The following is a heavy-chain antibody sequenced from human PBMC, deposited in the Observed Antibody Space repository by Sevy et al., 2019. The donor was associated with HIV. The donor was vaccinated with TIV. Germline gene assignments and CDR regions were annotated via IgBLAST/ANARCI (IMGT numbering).Heavy chain of an antibody. CDR3: ARHRITIFGVVISPFDY. CDR2: ISAYNGNT. CDR1: GYTFTSYG. Sequence: ASVKVSCKAYGYTFTSYGISWVRQAPGQGLEWMGWISAYNGNTNYAQKLQGRVTMTTDTSTSTAYMELRSLRSDDTAVYYCARHRITIFGVVISPFDYWGQGTLVTVSS. J-gene: IGHJ4*02. V-gene: IGHV1-18*01. D-gene: IGHD3-3*01.